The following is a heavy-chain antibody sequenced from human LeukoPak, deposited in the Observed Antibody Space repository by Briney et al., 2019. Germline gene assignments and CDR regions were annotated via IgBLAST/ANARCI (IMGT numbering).Heavy chain of an antibody. CDR1: GFTFSSYW. J-gene: IGHJ4*02. D-gene: IGHD2-2*01. CDR3: AREGGGYCSSTSCYLDY. V-gene: IGHV3-7*01. Sequence: PGGSLRLSCAASGFTFSSYWMSWVRQAPGKGLEWVANIKQDGSEKYYVDSVKGRFTISRDNAMNSLYLQMNSLRAEDTAVYYCAREGGGYCSSTSCYLDYWGQGTLVTVSS. CDR2: IKQDGSEK.